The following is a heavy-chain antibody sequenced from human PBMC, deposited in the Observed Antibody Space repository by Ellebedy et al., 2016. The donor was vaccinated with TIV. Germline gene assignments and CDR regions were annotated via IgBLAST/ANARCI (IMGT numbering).Heavy chain of an antibody. CDR2: VYFSGSN. CDR3: ARSFQTWLVPFDY. D-gene: IGHD6-19*01. J-gene: IGHJ4*02. Sequence: MPSETLSLTCAVSGGSISSYYWSWIRQPPGKGLEWIGYVYFSGSNNYNPSLKSRVTISVDTSRNRFSLRLTSVTAADTAVYYCARSFQTWLVPFDYWGQGTLVTVSS. CDR1: GGSISSYY. V-gene: IGHV4-59*01.